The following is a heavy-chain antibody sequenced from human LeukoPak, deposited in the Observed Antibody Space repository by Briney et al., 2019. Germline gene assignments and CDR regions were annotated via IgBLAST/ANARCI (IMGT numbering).Heavy chain of an antibody. Sequence: GGSLRLSCATSGFTFSHYGMHWVRQAPGKGLEWVSAISGSGGSTYYADSVKGRLTISRDNSKNTLYLQMNSLRAEDTAVYYCAKEASSGYQSYFDYWGQGTLVTVSS. V-gene: IGHV3-23*01. CDR1: GFTFSHYG. J-gene: IGHJ4*02. D-gene: IGHD3-22*01. CDR3: AKEASSGYQSYFDY. CDR2: ISGSGGST.